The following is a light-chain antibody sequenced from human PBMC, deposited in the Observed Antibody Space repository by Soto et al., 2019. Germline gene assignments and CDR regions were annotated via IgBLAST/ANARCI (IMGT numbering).Light chain of an antibody. CDR2: SNN. CDR3: ATWDDSLNGHVV. CDR1: RSNIGSNT. V-gene: IGLV1-44*01. Sequence: QSVLSQPPSASGTPGQRVTIPCSGSRSNIGSNTVNWYRQLPGTAPKLLMYSNNQRPSGVSDRFSGSKSGTSASLAVRGLQSEDEADYYCATWDDSLNGHVVFGGGTKLTVL. J-gene: IGLJ2*01.